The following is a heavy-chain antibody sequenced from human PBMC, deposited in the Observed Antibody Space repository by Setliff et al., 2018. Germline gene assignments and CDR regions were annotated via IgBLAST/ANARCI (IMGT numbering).Heavy chain of an antibody. CDR3: AKDYETSGYYSLISPSAVDI. CDR1: GFTFNNYV. CDR2: ISGSGFSK. V-gene: IGHV3-23*01. J-gene: IGHJ3*02. D-gene: IGHD3-22*01. Sequence: GGSLRLSCAASGFTFNNYVMSCVRQAPGKGLEWVPAISGSGFSKYYTDSVKGRFTISRDNSKNTLYLQMNSLRADDKALYYCAKDYETSGYYSLISPSAVDIWGQGTMVTVSS.